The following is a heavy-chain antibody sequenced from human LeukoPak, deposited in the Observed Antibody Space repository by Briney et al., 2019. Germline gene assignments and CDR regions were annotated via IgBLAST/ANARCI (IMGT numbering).Heavy chain of an antibody. J-gene: IGHJ4*02. CDR3: ARDRWLQRFDY. CDR2: IYYSGST. V-gene: IGHV4-59*01. D-gene: IGHD5-24*01. Sequence: PSETLSLTCTVSGGSISSYYWSWIRQPPGKGLEWIGYIYYSGSTNYNPSLKSRVTISVDTSKNQFSLKLSSVTAADTAVYYCARDRWLQRFDYWGQGTLVTVPS. CDR1: GGSISSYY.